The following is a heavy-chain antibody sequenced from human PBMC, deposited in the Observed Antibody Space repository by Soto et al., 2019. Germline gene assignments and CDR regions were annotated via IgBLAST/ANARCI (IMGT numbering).Heavy chain of an antibody. J-gene: IGHJ6*02. V-gene: IGHV3-30-3*01. CDR1: GFIFSNYA. CDR2: VSYDGNNE. CDR3: ATDLGWLHSHPYDMDV. D-gene: IGHD5-12*01. Sequence: QEQLVESGGGVVQPGRSLRLSCAASGFIFSNYAMSWVRQAPGKGLEWVAFVSYDGNNEYYADSVKGRFTISRDNSKNTLYLHMSSLKPEDTALYYCATDLGWLHSHPYDMDVWGRGTTVTVSS.